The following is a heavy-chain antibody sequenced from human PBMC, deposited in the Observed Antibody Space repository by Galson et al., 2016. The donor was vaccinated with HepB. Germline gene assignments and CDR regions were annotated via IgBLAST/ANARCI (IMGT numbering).Heavy chain of an antibody. J-gene: IGHJ4*02. CDR1: GDSISDNKNS. Sequence: SETLSLTCTVSGDSISDNKNSWGWIRQPPGKGLEWIGIVYYRGRTTYNPSLRSRVTISVDPSQNQFSLKLRSVTAADTAVYYCAWYSGGTMYDYWGQGILVTVSS. CDR3: AWYSGGTMYDY. V-gene: IGHV4-39*01. CDR2: VYYRGRT. D-gene: IGHD2-21*02.